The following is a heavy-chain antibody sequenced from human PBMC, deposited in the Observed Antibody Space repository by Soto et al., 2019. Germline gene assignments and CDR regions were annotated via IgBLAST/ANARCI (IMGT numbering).Heavy chain of an antibody. CDR3: ARDRRAVAGTEFDY. V-gene: IGHV1-69*13. D-gene: IGHD6-19*01. J-gene: IGHJ4*02. Sequence: SVKVSCKASGGTFSSYAISWVRQAPGQGLEWMGGIIPIFGTANYAQKFQGRVTITADESTSTAYMELSSLRSEDTAVYYCARDRRAVAGTEFDYWRQGTLVTVSS. CDR1: GGTFSSYA. CDR2: IIPIFGTA.